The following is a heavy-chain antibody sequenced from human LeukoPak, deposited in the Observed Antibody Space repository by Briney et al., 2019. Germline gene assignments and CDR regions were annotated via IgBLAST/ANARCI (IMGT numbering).Heavy chain of an antibody. CDR3: ARHRYYYDSSGYYYQP. D-gene: IGHD3-22*01. V-gene: IGHV4-59*01. Sequence: SETLSLTCTVSGASISSYYWSWIRQPPGKGLEWIGYIYYSGSTKHNPSLKSRVTISVDTSKNQFSLRLSSVTAADTAVYYCARHRYYYDSSGYYYQPWGQGTLVTVSS. J-gene: IGHJ5*02. CDR2: IYYSGST. CDR1: GASISSYY.